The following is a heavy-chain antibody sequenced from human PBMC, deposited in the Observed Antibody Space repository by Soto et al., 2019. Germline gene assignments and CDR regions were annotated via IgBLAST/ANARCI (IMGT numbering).Heavy chain of an antibody. J-gene: IGHJ6*02. CDR3: AREGSFRCSCGSCPLYYYYGMDV. V-gene: IGHV7-4-1*01. D-gene: IGHD2-15*01. CDR1: GYTFTSYA. Sequence: ASVKVSCKASGYTFTSYAMNWVRQAPGQGLEWMGWINTNTGNPTYAQGFTGRFVFSLDPSVSTAYLQICSLKAEDTAVYYCAREGSFRCSCGSCPLYYYYGMDVWGQGTTVTVSS. CDR2: INTNTGNP.